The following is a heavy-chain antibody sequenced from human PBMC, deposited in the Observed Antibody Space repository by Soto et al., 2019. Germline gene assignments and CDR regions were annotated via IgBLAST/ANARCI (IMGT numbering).Heavy chain of an antibody. D-gene: IGHD1-26*01. Sequence: GGSLRLSCAASGFTFSSYGMHWVRQAPGKGLEWVAVIWYDGSNKYYADSVKGRFTISRDNSKNTLYLQMNSLRAEDTAVYYCARGSGSYEDDAFDIWGQGTMVTVSS. V-gene: IGHV3-33*01. CDR3: ARGSGSYEDDAFDI. CDR2: IWYDGSNK. J-gene: IGHJ3*02. CDR1: GFTFSSYG.